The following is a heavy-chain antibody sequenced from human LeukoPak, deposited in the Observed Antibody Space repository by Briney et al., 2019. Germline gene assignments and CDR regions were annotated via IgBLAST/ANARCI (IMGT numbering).Heavy chain of an antibody. CDR3: AREGITMVRGVMTRWFDP. CDR1: GGTFSSYA. CDR2: INPNIGST. Sequence: GASVKVSCKASGGTFSSYAISWVRQAPGQGLEWMGWINPNIGSTNYAQKFQGRVTMTRDTSISAAYMELSRLRSDDTAVYYCAREGITMVRGVMTRWFDPWGQGTLVTVSS. D-gene: IGHD3-10*01. V-gene: IGHV1-2*02. J-gene: IGHJ5*02.